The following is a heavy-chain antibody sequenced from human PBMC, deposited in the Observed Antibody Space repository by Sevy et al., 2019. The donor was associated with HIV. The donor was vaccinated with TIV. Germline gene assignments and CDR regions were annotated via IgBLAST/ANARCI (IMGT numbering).Heavy chain of an antibody. CDR1: GYTFSDEN. D-gene: IGHD1-7*01. V-gene: IGHV1-2*06. Sequence: ASVKVSCKASGYTFSDENLHWVRQAPGQGLEWMGRVYPNSGGTNYAQRFQGRVTMTRDTSISTAYMELSRLRSDDTAVYYCARDAGGGTTNSGMDVWGQGTTVTVSS. CDR3: ARDAGGGTTNSGMDV. J-gene: IGHJ6*02. CDR2: VYPNSGGT.